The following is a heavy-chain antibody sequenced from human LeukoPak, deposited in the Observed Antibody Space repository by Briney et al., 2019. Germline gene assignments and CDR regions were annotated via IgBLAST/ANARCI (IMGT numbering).Heavy chain of an antibody. CDR3: ARRKYRKGYFDWLSLGTDAFDI. D-gene: IGHD3-9*01. CDR1: GGSFSGYH. Sequence: NASETLSLTCAVYGGSFSGYHWSWIRQPPGKGLEWIGEINHSGSTNYNPSLKSRVTISVDTSKNQFSLKLSSVTAADTAVYYCARRKYRKGYFDWLSLGTDAFDIWGQGTMVTVSS. CDR2: INHSGST. J-gene: IGHJ3*02. V-gene: IGHV4-34*01.